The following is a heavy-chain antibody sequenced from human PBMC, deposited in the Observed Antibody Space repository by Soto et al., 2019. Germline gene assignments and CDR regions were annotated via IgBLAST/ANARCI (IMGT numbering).Heavy chain of an antibody. CDR3: ARRVSSYYDF. D-gene: IGHD2-8*01. CDR2: IYYSGST. J-gene: IGHJ4*02. Sequence: SETLSLTCTVSGGSISSFYWSWIRQPPGKGLEWVGNIYYSGSTNYNPSLKSRVTMSIDTSKKKFSLNLTSVTAADTAVYFCARRVSSYYDFWGQGTRVTVSS. V-gene: IGHV4-59*01. CDR1: GGSISSFY.